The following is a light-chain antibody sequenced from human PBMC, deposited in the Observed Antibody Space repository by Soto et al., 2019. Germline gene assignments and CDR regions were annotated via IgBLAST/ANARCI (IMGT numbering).Light chain of an antibody. CDR3: QQYDKQPVT. CDR2: DVS. J-gene: IGKJ4*01. V-gene: IGKV1-33*01. Sequence: DVPMTQSPSSLSASVGDRVTITCQASQDISNFLNWYHQAPGKAPQLLIYDVSNLQPGVASRFSGSGSVIDFTFTISTLQPEDIGTFYCQQYDKQPVTFGGGTKVEIK. CDR1: QDISNF.